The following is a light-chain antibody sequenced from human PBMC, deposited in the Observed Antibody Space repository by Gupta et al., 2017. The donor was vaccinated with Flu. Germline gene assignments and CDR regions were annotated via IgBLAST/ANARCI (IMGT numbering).Light chain of an antibody. J-gene: IGKJ3*01. CDR3: QQSYTTPFA. Sequence: GDRVTITCRTSQSISRYLNWYQQKPGKAPKLLIYAASSLKSGVPSRFSGSGSGTDFTLTISSLQPEDFATYYCQQSYTTPFAFGPGTTVDLK. V-gene: IGKV1-39*01. CDR2: AAS. CDR1: QSISRY.